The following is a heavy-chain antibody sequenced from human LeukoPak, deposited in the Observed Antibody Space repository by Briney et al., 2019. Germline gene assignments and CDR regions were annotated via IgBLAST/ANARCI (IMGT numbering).Heavy chain of an antibody. CDR3: AKLARQLAMPFDY. CDR1: GFTFSSYG. D-gene: IGHD2-2*01. V-gene: IGHV3-30*02. Sequence: GGSLRLSCAASGFTFSSYGMHWVRQAPGKGLEWVAFIRYDGSNKYYADSVKGRFTISRDNSKNTLYLQMNSLRAEDTAVYYCAKLARQLAMPFDYWGQGTLVTVSS. CDR2: IRYDGSNK. J-gene: IGHJ4*02.